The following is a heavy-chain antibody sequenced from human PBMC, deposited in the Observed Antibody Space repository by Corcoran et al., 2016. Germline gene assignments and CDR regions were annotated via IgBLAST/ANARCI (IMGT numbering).Heavy chain of an antibody. CDR2: IHDSGST. J-gene: IGHJ4*02. CDR1: GDSVSSSSYY. Sequence: QVQLQESGPGLVKPSETLSLTCTVSGDSVSSSSYYWSWIRQPPGKGLEWIGYIHDSGSTNYNPSLKRRVTMSVDTSKNQFSLKLSSVTAAETAVYYCASHREGHCSRTGCYFHYWGQGTLATVSS. CDR3: ASHREGHCSRTGCYFHY. V-gene: IGHV4-61*01. D-gene: IGHD2-2*01.